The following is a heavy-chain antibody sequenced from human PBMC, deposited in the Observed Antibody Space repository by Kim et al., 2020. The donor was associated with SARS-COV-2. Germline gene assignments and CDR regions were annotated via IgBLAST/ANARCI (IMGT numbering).Heavy chain of an antibody. CDR2: IRGNTYGELA. CDR1: GFNFHDYG. Sequence: GGSLRLSCTASGFNFHDYGVTWVRQAPGKGLEWVSFIRGNTYGELADYAASVKDRFTISRDDYKNTDYLQTKSLKSEDTAVYFWARNPHPHCSGVSCPAEYWGQGARVTVSS. D-gene: IGHD2-15*01. V-gene: IGHV3-49*04. J-gene: IGHJ4*02. CDR3: ARNPHPHCSGVSCPAEY.